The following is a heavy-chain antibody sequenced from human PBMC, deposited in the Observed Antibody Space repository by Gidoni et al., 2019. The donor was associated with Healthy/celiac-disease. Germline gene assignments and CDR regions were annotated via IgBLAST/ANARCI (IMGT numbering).Heavy chain of an antibody. D-gene: IGHD4-17*01. Sequence: QLQLQESGSGLVKPSQTLSLTCAVSGGSISSGGYSWRWIRQPPGKGLEWIGYIYHSGSTYYNPSLKSRVTISVDRSKNQFSLKLSSVTAADTAVYYCARGGDLADYGDLETFDYWGQGTLVTVSS. CDR3: ARGGDLADYGDLETFDY. CDR1: GGSISSGGYS. V-gene: IGHV4-30-2*01. CDR2: IYHSGST. J-gene: IGHJ4*02.